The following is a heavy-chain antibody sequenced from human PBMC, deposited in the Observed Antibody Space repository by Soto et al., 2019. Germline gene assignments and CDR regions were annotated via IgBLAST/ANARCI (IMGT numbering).Heavy chain of an antibody. CDR1: DDSISSGVFF. J-gene: IGHJ5*02. D-gene: IGHD6-13*01. Sequence: SETLSLTCTVSDDSISSGVFFWSWFRRHPGRGLQWIAYIDYRGTTYYNPSLRSRTTMSIDASKRHFSLHLTSATPADTAVYYCARLIPIAAAGIADPWGQGSLVTVSS. CDR2: IDYRGTT. CDR3: ARLIPIAAAGIADP. V-gene: IGHV4-31*02.